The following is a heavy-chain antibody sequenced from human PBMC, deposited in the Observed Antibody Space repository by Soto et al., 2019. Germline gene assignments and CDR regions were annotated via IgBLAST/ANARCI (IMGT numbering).Heavy chain of an antibody. D-gene: IGHD3-22*01. Sequence: GGSLRLSCAASGFTFSTYAMHWVRQAPGKGLEWVAVISYDGSNEYYADSVKGRFTISRDNSKNTVYLQMNSLRAEDTAVYYCARAPVTIYDTSGYYDYWGQGTLVTVSS. CDR3: ARAPVTIYDTSGYYDY. J-gene: IGHJ4*02. CDR2: ISYDGSNE. CDR1: GFTFSTYA. V-gene: IGHV3-30-3*01.